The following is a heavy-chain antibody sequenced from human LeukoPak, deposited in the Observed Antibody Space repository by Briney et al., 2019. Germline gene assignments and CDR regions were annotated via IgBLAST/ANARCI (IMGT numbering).Heavy chain of an antibody. V-gene: IGHV4-34*01. CDR2: INHSGST. Sequence: SETLSLTCAVYGGSFSGYYWSWIRQPPGKGLEWIGEINHSGSTNYNPSLKSRVTISVDRSKNQFSLKLSSVTAADTAVYYCARVYSSGSRAFQHWGQGTLVTVSS. CDR1: GGSFSGYY. CDR3: ARVYSSGSRAFQH. J-gene: IGHJ1*01. D-gene: IGHD6-19*01.